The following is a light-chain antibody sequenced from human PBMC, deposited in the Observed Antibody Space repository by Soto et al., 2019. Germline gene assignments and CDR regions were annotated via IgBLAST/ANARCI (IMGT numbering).Light chain of an antibody. J-gene: IGKJ2*01. V-gene: IGKV1-5*03. CDR3: QHYSSYSGYS. CDR1: QSISSW. Sequence: DIQMTQSPSTLSASVGDRVTITCRASQSISSWLAWYQQKPGKAPILLIYKASSLQSGVPSRFSGSGSGTEFTLTISSLQPDDFATYYCQHYSSYSGYSFGQGTKLEIK. CDR2: KAS.